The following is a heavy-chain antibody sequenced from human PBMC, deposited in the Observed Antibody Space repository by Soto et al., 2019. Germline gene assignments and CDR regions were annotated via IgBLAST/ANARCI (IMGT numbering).Heavy chain of an antibody. J-gene: IGHJ6*02. CDR3: ARPEVTGGYYYGMDV. V-gene: IGHV4-39*01. D-gene: IGHD4-4*01. CDR1: GGSISSSSYY. Sequence: SETLSLTCPVSGGSISSSSYYWGWIRQPPGKGLEWIGSIYYSGSTYYNPSLKSRVTISVDTSKNQFSLKLSSVTAADTAVYYCARPEVTGGYYYGMDVWGQGTTVTVSS. CDR2: IYYSGST.